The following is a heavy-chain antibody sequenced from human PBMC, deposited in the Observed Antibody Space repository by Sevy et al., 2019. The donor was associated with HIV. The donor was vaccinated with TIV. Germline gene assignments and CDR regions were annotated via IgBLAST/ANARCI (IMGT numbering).Heavy chain of an antibody. CDR3: ARYRVASNFDF. CDR1: GGSFSGYY. CDR2: INHSGST. V-gene: IGHV4-34*01. J-gene: IGHJ4*02. D-gene: IGHD5-12*01. Sequence: SETLSLTCGVYGGSFSGYYWSWIRQPPGKGLEWIGEINHSGSTNYNRSLKSRVTISVDTSKNQFSLKLSSVTAADTAVYYCARYRVASNFDFWGQGTLVTVSS.